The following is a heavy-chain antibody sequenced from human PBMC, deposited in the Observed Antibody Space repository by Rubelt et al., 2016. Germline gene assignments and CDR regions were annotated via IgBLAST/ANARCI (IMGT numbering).Heavy chain of an antibody. CDR2: IWHDGSNA. CDR1: GFTISNYA. D-gene: IGHD3-3*01. V-gene: IGHV3-33*01. J-gene: IGHJ5*02. CDR3: VRDPGFGVWNGLLA. Sequence: QVQLVESGGGVVQPGRSLRLSCTASGFTISNYAMHWVRQAPGKGLEWVAVIWHDGSNAYYADPVKDRFTISRDNRKNMLFRQMSGLRVEDTAVYYCVRDPGFGVWNGLLAWGQGTLVTVS.